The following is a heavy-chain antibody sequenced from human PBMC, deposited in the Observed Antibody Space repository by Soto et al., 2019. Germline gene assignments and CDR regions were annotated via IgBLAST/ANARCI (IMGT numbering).Heavy chain of an antibody. CDR1: GFTFRSYG. D-gene: IGHD1-26*01. V-gene: IGHV3-30*18. CDR2: ISYDGSNK. CDR3: AKGRVGSTSNAFDI. Sequence: QVQLVESGGGVVQPGRSLRLSCAASGFTFRSYGMHWVRQAPGKGLEWVAVISYDGSNKYYADSVKGRFTISRDNSKNTLYLQMNSLRAEATAVYYCAKGRVGSTSNAFDIWGQGTIVTVSS. J-gene: IGHJ3*02.